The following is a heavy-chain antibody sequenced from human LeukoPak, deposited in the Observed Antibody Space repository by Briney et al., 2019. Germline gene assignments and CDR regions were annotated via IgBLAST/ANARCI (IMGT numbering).Heavy chain of an antibody. Sequence: SETLSLTCTVSGGSIGSYYWSWIRQPPGKGLEWIGYIYYSGSTNYNPSLKSRVTISVDTSKNQFSLKLSSVTAADTAVYYCARASGSYFEPTLIDYWGQGTLVTVSS. CDR1: GGSIGSYY. V-gene: IGHV4-59*01. J-gene: IGHJ4*02. D-gene: IGHD1-26*01. CDR2: IYYSGST. CDR3: ARASGSYFEPTLIDY.